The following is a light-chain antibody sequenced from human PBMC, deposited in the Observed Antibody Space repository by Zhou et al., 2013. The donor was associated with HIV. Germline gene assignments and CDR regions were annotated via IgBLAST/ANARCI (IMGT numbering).Light chain of an antibody. J-gene: IGKJ2*01. CDR1: QSVSSNY. CDR2: GAT. V-gene: IGKV3-20*01. Sequence: EIVLTQSPGTLSLSPGERATLSCRASQSVSSNYLAWYQHKPGQAPRLLIYGATSRATGLPDRFSGSGSGTDFTLTISRLDPEDFAVYYCQHYGSSLYTF. CDR3: QHYGSSLYT.